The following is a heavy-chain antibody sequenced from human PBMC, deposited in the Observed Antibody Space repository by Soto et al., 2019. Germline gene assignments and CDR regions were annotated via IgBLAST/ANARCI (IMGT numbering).Heavy chain of an antibody. CDR2: IYYSGST. J-gene: IGHJ6*03. V-gene: IGHV4-39*01. CDR3: ARQQQQLGSYYYYYMDV. Sequence: SETLSLTCTVSGGSISSSSYYWGWIRQPPGKGLEWIGSIYYSGSTYYNPSLKSRVTISVDTSKNQFSLKLSSVTAADTAVYYCARQQQQLGSYYYYYMDVWGKGTTVTVSS. CDR1: GGSISSSSYY. D-gene: IGHD6-13*01.